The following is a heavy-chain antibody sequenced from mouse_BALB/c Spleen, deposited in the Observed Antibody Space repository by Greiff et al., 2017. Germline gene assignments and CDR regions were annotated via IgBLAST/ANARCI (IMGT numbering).Heavy chain of an antibody. CDR2: IRNKANGYTT. CDR3: ARDTGTRTWFAY. J-gene: IGHJ3*01. Sequence: EVKLVESGGGLVQPGGSLRLSCATSGFTFTDYYMSWVRQPPGKALEWLGFIRNKANGYTTEYSASVKGRFTISRDNSQSILYLQMNTLRAEDSATYYCARDTGTRTWFAYWGQGTLVTVSA. V-gene: IGHV7-3*02. CDR1: GFTFTDYY. D-gene: IGHD3-3*01.